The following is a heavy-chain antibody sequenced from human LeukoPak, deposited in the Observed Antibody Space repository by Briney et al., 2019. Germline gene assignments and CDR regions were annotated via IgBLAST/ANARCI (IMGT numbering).Heavy chain of an antibody. CDR2: INPNSGGT. CDR1: GYTFTGYY. Sequence: ASVKVSCKASGYTFTGYYMHWVRQAPGQGLEWMGWINPNSGGTNYAQKFQGRVTLTTDTSTSTAYMELRSLRSDDTAVYYRARDSRDSTYYMDVWGKGTTVTVSS. CDR3: ARDSRDSTYYMDV. J-gene: IGHJ6*03. D-gene: IGHD2-21*01. V-gene: IGHV1-2*02.